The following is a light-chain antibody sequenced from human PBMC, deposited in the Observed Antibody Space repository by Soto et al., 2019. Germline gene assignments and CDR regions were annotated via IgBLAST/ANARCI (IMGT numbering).Light chain of an antibody. CDR1: QSVSSSY. Sequence: EIVLTQSPGTLSLSPGERATLSCRASQSVSSSYLAWYQQKPGQPPSLLIYGASSRATGIPDRFSGSGSGTDFTLTISRLEPEDFAVYYCQQYGSSPGTFGQGTKVEIK. CDR2: GAS. J-gene: IGKJ1*01. V-gene: IGKV3-20*01. CDR3: QQYGSSPGT.